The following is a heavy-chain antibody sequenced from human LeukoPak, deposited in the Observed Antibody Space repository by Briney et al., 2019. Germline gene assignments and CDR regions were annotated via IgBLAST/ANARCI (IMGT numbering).Heavy chain of an antibody. CDR1: GYTFTSYY. CDR3: AREGVTIFGLVRTQTTKSPHRFDP. V-gene: IGHV1-46*01. D-gene: IGHD3-3*01. Sequence: ASVKVSCKASGYTFTSYYMHWVRQAPGQGLEWMGIINPSGGSTSYAQKFQGRVTMTRDMSTSTVYMELSSLRSDDTAVYYCAREGVTIFGLVRTQTTKSPHRFDPWGQGTLVTVSS. CDR2: INPSGGST. J-gene: IGHJ5*02.